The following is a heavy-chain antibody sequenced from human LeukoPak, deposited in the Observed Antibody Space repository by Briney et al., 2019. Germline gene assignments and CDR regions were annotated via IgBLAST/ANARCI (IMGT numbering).Heavy chain of an antibody. Sequence: PGGSLRLSCAASGFTFSNYWMSWVRQAPGKGLEWVANIKQDESEKYYVDSVKGRFTISRDNAKNTLYLQMNSLRAEDTAVYYCAKAGEAAIHNWFDPWGQGTLVTVSS. CDR1: GFTFSNYW. D-gene: IGHD3-10*01. CDR3: AKAGEAAIHNWFDP. CDR2: IKQDESEK. J-gene: IGHJ5*02. V-gene: IGHV3-7*03.